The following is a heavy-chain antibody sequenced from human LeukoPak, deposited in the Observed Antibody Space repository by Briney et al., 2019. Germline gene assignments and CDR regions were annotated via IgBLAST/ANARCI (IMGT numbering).Heavy chain of an antibody. V-gene: IGHV1-69*01. CDR2: LIPIFGTA. CDR3: ARNDYYDSSGYPPPYFDY. CDR1: GGTFSSYA. Sequence: GASVKVSCKASGGTFSSYAISWVRQAPGQGLEWMGGLIPIFGTANYAQKFQGRVTITADESTSTAYMELSSLRSEDTAVYYCARNDYYDSSGYPPPYFDYWGQGTLVTVSS. J-gene: IGHJ4*02. D-gene: IGHD3-22*01.